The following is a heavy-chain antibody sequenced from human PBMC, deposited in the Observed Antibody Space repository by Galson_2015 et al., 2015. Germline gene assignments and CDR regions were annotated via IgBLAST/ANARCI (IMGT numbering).Heavy chain of an antibody. J-gene: IGHJ4*02. CDR2: IYSGGST. Sequence: SLRLSCAASGFTVSSNYMSWVRQAPGKGLEWVSVIYSGGSTYYADSVKGRFTISRDNSKNTLYLQMNSLRAEDTAVYYCARGQEGSFFDYWGQGTLVTVSS. V-gene: IGHV3-53*01. CDR1: GFTVSSNY. CDR3: ARGQEGSFFDY.